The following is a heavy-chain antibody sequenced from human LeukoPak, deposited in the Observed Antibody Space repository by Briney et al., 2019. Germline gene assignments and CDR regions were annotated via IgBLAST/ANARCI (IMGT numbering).Heavy chain of an antibody. V-gene: IGHV3-7*01. CDR3: ARRNAVRGVITILYYYYMDV. Sequence: GGSLRLSCAASGFTFSSYWMSWVRQAPGKGLEWVANIKQDGSEKYYVDSVKGRFTISRDNAKNSLYLQMNSLRAEDTAVYYCARRNAVRGVITILYYYYMDVWGKGTTVTVSS. D-gene: IGHD3-10*01. CDR2: IKQDGSEK. J-gene: IGHJ6*03. CDR1: GFTFSSYW.